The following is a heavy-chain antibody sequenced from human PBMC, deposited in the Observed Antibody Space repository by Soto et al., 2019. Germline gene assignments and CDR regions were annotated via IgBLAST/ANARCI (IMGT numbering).Heavy chain of an antibody. CDR3: ARVRGYSGYLYYYYYYGMDV. Sequence: GGSLRLSCAASGFTFSSYWMSWVRQAPGKGLEWVANIKQDGSEKYYVDSVKGRFTISRDNAKNSLYLQMNSLRAEDTAVYYCARVRGYSGYLYYYYYYGMDVWGQGTTVTVSS. D-gene: IGHD5-12*01. J-gene: IGHJ6*02. V-gene: IGHV3-7*01. CDR2: IKQDGSEK. CDR1: GFTFSSYW.